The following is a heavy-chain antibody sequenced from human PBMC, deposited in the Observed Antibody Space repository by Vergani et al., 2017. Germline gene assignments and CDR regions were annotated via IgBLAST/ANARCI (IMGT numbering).Heavy chain of an antibody. CDR2: IYYSGST. CDR1: GGSISSGDYY. V-gene: IGHV4-30-4*01. J-gene: IGHJ4*02. Sequence: QVQLQESGPGLVKPSQTLSLTCTVSGGSISSGDYYWSWIRQPPGKGLEWIGYIYYSGSTYYNPSLKSRVTISVDTSKNQFSRKLSSVTAADTAVYYCARHSSRYCSSTSCYTNYWGQGTLVTVSS. D-gene: IGHD2-2*02. CDR3: ARHSSRYCSSTSCYTNY.